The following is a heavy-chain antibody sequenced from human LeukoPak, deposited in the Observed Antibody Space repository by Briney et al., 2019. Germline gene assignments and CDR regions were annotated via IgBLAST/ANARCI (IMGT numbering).Heavy chain of an antibody. D-gene: IGHD6-13*01. CDR2: INHSGST. CDR1: GGSFSGFY. V-gene: IGHV4-34*01. Sequence: SETLSFTCAVYGGSFSGFYWSWIRQPPGKGLEWIGEINHSGSTNYNPSLKSRVTISVDTSKNQFSQKLSSVTAADTAVYYCTRGRSIAAAAPNYWGQGTLVTVSS. CDR3: TRGRSIAAAAPNY. J-gene: IGHJ4*02.